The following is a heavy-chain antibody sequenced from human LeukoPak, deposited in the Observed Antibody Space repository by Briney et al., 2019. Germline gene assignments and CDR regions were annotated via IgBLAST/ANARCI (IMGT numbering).Heavy chain of an antibody. J-gene: IGHJ4*02. Sequence: GGSLRLSCAASGFTFSNYVMNWVRQAPGKGLEWVSIISNSGDSTDYAESVKGRFTISRDNSKNTLYLQMNSLRAEDTAVYYCARVRSNGWYFDYWGQGTLVTVSS. CDR3: ARVRSNGWYFDY. CDR1: GFTFSNYV. CDR2: ISNSGDST. D-gene: IGHD6-19*01. V-gene: IGHV3-23*01.